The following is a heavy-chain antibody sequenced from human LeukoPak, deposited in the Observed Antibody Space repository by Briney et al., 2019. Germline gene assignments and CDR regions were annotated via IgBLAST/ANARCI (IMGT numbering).Heavy chain of an antibody. D-gene: IGHD6-19*01. CDR2: IYPGDSDT. CDR1: GYSFTGYW. Sequence: GESLKISCKGFGYSFTGYWIGWVRQMPGKGLEWMGVIYPGDSDTRYSPSFQGQVTISVDKSISTAYLQWSSLKASDTAMYYCARRYSGGWYFLDYWGQGTLVTVSS. J-gene: IGHJ4*02. V-gene: IGHV5-51*01. CDR3: ARRYSGGWYFLDY.